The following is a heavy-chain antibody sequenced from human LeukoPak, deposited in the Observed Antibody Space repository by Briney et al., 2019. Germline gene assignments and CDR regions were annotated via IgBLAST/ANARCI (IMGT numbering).Heavy chain of an antibody. CDR3: ATPVLLWFGDSAAFDI. V-gene: IGHV1-69*05. CDR2: IIPIFGTA. J-gene: IGHJ3*02. D-gene: IGHD3-10*01. CDR1: GGTFSSYA. Sequence: GTSVKVSCKASGGTFSSYAISWVRQAPGQGLEWMGRIIPIFGTANYAQKFQGRVTITTDESTSTAYMELSSLRSEDTAVYYCATPVLLWFGDSAAFDIWGQGTMVTVSS.